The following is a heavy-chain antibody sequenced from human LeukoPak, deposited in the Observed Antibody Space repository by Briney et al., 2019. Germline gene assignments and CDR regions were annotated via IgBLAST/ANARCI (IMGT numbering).Heavy chain of an antibody. Sequence: SETLSLTCTVSGGSISRYYWSWIRQPPGKGLEWIGYISYTGSTTYNSSLKSRVTISLDTSQNQFSLKLTSVTAADTAVYYCARGLESSGWYGFGYYYYYMDVWGKGTTVTVSS. D-gene: IGHD6-19*01. V-gene: IGHV4-59*01. CDR2: ISYTGST. CDR1: GGSISRYY. CDR3: ARGLESSGWYGFGYYYYYMDV. J-gene: IGHJ6*03.